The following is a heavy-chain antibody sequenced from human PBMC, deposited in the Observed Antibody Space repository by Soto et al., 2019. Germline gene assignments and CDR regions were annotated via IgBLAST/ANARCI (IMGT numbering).Heavy chain of an antibody. J-gene: IGHJ4*02. CDR1: GGSISSSRYY. V-gene: IGHV4-39*01. CDR2: IYYSGST. D-gene: IGHD5-18*01. CDR3: ARYVDTAMVKGYYFDY. Sequence: PSETLALTCAVSGGSISSSRYYWGWIRQPPGKGLEWIGSIYYSGSTYYNPSLKSRVTISVDTSKNQFSLKLSSVTAADTAVYYCARYVDTAMVKGYYFDYWGQGTHVTVSS.